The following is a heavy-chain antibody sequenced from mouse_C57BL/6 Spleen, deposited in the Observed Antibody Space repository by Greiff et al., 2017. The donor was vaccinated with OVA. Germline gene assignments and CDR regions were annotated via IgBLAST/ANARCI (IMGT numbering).Heavy chain of an antibody. Sequence: VKLQQSGAELARPGASVKMSCKASGYTFTSYTMHWVKQRPGQGLEWIGYINPSSGYTKYNQKFKDKATLTADKSSSTAYMQLSSLTSEDSAVYYCARNDYVAWFAYWGQGTLVTVSA. CDR1: GYTFTSYT. CDR3: ARNDYVAWFAY. CDR2: INPSSGYT. D-gene: IGHD2-4*01. J-gene: IGHJ3*01. V-gene: IGHV1-4*01.